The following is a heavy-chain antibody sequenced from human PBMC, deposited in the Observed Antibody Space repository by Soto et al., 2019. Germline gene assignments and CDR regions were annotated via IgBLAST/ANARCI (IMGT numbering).Heavy chain of an antibody. CDR2: INPNSGGT. CDR3: ALLTYYDFWSGKSYGMDV. CDR1: GYTFTGYY. V-gene: IGHV1-2*04. D-gene: IGHD3-3*01. Sequence: ASVKVSFKASGYTFTGYYMHWVRQAPGQGLEWMGWINPNSGGTNYAQKFQGWVTMTRDTSISTAYMELSRLRSDDTAVYYCALLTYYDFWSGKSYGMDVWGQGTTVTVSS. J-gene: IGHJ6*02.